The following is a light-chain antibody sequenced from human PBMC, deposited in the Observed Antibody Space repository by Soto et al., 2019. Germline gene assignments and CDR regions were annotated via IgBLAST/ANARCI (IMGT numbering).Light chain of an antibody. V-gene: IGLV8-61*01. CDR2: STN. Sequence: QAVVTQEPSFSVSPGGTVTLTCGLSSGSVSTSYHPTWYQQTPGQAPRTLIYSTNTRSSGVPDRFSGSILENKAALTITGAQADDESDYYCVLYMGSGISLFGGGTKLTVL. CDR3: VLYMGSGISL. CDR1: SGSVSTSYH. J-gene: IGLJ3*02.